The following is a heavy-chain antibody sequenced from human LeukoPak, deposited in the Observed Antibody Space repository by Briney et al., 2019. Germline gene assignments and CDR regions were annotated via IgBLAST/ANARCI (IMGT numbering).Heavy chain of an antibody. D-gene: IGHD3-9*01. Sequence: ALQTLCLTCTVSGYSIRRDYYWGWIRQPPRQGLEWIGSLYHSGSPYYNTSLKSRVTISVDTSKNQFSLKLSSVTAADTAVYYCARESSVGYFDWLGRDNWFDPWGQRTLVTVSS. CDR1: GYSIRRDYY. CDR3: ARESSVGYFDWLGRDNWFDP. V-gene: IGHV4-38-2*02. CDR2: LYHSGSP. J-gene: IGHJ5*02.